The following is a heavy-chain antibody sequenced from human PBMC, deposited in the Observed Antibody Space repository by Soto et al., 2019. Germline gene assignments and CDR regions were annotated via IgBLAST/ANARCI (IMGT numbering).Heavy chain of an antibody. CDR3: ARARRAVAGMRPPDY. J-gene: IGHJ4*02. CDR2: ISSSSSYI. CDR1: GVTFSSYS. Sequence: GGSLRLSCAASGVTFSSYSMNWVRQAPGKGLEWVSSISSSSSYIYYADSVKGRFTISRDNAKNSLYLQMNSLRAEDTAVYYCARARRAVAGMRPPDYWGQGTLVTVSS. D-gene: IGHD6-19*01. V-gene: IGHV3-21*01.